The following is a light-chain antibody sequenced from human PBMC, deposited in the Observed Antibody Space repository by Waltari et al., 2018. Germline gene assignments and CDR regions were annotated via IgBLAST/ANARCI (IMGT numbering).Light chain of an antibody. Sequence: DIQMTQSPSSLSASIGDSVTITCQASQHISNYLNWYQQKPGKAPKVLIYDASNLETGVPSRFSGSGFGKEFTFTISSLQPEDIGTYYCQQFDGLPPLTFGGGTKVEIK. CDR1: QHISNY. V-gene: IGKV1-33*01. J-gene: IGKJ4*01. CDR2: DAS. CDR3: QQFDGLPPLT.